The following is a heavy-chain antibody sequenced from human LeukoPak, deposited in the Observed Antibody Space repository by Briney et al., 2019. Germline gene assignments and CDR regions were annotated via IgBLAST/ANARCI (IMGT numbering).Heavy chain of an antibody. CDR2: IRFDGSNK. CDR3: ANGFGEFNYYYYYMDL. D-gene: IGHD3-10*01. J-gene: IGHJ6*03. Sequence: GGSLRLSCAASGFTFSIYGMHWVRQAPGKGLEWVAFIRFDGSNKYYADSVKGRFAISRDNSRDTLFLQMNSRRPEDTAVYYCANGFGEFNYYYYYMDLWGKGTTVTVSS. CDR1: GFTFSIYG. V-gene: IGHV3-30*02.